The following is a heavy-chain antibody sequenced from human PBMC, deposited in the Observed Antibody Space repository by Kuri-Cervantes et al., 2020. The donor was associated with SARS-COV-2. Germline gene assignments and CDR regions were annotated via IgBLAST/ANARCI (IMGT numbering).Heavy chain of an antibody. D-gene: IGHD6-13*01. CDR3: ARDRWQQPRPYYYYGMDV. J-gene: IGHJ6*02. CDR2: INPSGGST. V-gene: IGHV1-46*01. Sequence: ASVKVSCKASGYTFTSYYMHWVRQAPGQGLEWMGIINPSGGSTSYAQKFQGRVTTTRDTSTSTVYMELSSLRSEDTAVYYCARDRWQQPRPYYYYGMDVWGQGTTVTVSS. CDR1: GYTFTSYY.